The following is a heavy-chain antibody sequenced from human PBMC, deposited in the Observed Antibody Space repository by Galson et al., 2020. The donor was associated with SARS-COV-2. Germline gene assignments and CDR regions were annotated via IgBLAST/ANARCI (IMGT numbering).Heavy chain of an antibody. CDR2: ISHTGTT. CDR3: AGHPRLDYYFGSRGVLGGAFDI. CDR1: GGSISATYY. Sequence: SQTLSLTCTVSGGSISATYYWVWIRQPPGKGLEWMGDISHTGTTYYDPSLKSRVTISVDTSKNEFSLRLSSVTAADSAMDYCAGHPRLDYYFGSRGVLGGAFDIWGQGKLVTVSS. D-gene: IGHD3-22*01. J-gene: IGHJ3*02. V-gene: IGHV4-39*01.